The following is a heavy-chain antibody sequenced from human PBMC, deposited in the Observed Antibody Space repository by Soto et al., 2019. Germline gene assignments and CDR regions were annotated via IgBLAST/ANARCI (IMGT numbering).Heavy chain of an antibody. Sequence: PGGSLRLSCAASGFTFSSYAMHWVRQAPGKGLEWVAVISYDGSNKYYADSVKGRFTISRDRSNYTVSLLLNSLRVEDTAIYYCAGQRSPEGWFDPWGQGTLVTVSS. CDR3: AGQRSPEGWFDP. V-gene: IGHV3-30-3*01. D-gene: IGHD3-10*01. CDR1: GFTFSSYA. J-gene: IGHJ5*02. CDR2: ISYDGSNK.